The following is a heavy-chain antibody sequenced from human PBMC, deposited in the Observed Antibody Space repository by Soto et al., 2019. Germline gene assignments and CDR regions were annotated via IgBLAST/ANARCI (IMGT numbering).Heavy chain of an antibody. CDR3: AKNGLSDSPSAIDS. J-gene: IGHJ4*02. Sequence: PGGSLRLSWATSGFTFSRNVMSWVRQAPGKGLDWVSGISGSGRNTYYADSVKGRFTISRDNSKNTLFLQMNSLRVEDTAVYYCAKNGLSDSPSAIDSWGQGTLVTVSS. CDR1: GFTFSRNV. D-gene: IGHD2-8*01. CDR2: ISGSGRNT. V-gene: IGHV3-23*01.